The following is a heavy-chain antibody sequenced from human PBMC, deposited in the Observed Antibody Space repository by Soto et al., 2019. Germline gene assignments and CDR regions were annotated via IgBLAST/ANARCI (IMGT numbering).Heavy chain of an antibody. CDR3: ARDRSYYDSSGYRPEYYYGMDV. Sequence: QVQLQESGPGLVKPSETLSLTCTVSGGSISSYYWSWLRQPPGKGLEWIGYIYYSGSTNYNPSLKSRVTISVDTYKNQFSLKLSSVTAADTAVYYCARDRSYYDSSGYRPEYYYGMDVWGQGTTVTVSS. D-gene: IGHD3-22*01. CDR1: GGSISSYY. CDR2: IYYSGST. J-gene: IGHJ6*02. V-gene: IGHV4-59*01.